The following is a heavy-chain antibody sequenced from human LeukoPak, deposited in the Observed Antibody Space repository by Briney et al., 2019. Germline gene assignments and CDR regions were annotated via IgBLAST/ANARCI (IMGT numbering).Heavy chain of an antibody. V-gene: IGHV1-2*02. D-gene: IGHD3-3*01. CDR3: ARARTLEWFPPPYYIDF. CDR1: GYTFTGYY. J-gene: IGHJ4*02. CDR2: INPNSGGT. Sequence: ASVKVSCKASGYTFTGYYMHCVRQAPGQGLEWMGWINPNSGGTNYAQKFQGRVTMTRDTSISTAYMELSRLRSDDTAVYYCARARTLEWFPPPYYIDFWGQGTLVTVSS.